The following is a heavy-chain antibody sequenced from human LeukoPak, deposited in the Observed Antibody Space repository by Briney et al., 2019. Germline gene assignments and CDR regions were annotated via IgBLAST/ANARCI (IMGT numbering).Heavy chain of an antibody. CDR1: GFTFSSYT. CDR2: IYSAGNT. D-gene: IGHD2-15*01. J-gene: IGHJ4*02. Sequence: GGSLRLSCAASGFTFSSYTMNWVRQAPGKGLEWVSVIYSAGNTYYADSVKGRFTISRDNAKNSLYLQMNSLRDEDTAVYYCARDGYCSSGSCYGSYDYWGQGTLVTVSS. CDR3: ARDGYCSSGSCYGSYDY. V-gene: IGHV3-66*01.